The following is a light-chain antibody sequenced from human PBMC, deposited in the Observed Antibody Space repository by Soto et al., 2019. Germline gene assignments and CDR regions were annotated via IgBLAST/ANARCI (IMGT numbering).Light chain of an antibody. Sequence: DIQMPKSPSTLSAFVGDRVTITCRASLSISTWLAWYQQKPGKAPKLLVYDASRSESGVPSRFSGSGSGTEFTLTISSLQPDDVATXXXXXXXXXXEXFXXGTKVDI. CDR1: LSISTW. J-gene: IGKJ1*01. CDR2: DAS. CDR3: XXXXXXXEX. V-gene: IGKV1-5*01.